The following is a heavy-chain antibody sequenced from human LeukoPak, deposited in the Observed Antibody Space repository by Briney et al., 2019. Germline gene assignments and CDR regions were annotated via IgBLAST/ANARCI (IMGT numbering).Heavy chain of an antibody. CDR1: GFTFANFA. D-gene: IGHD1-26*01. CDR3: ARARSGSYFDY. V-gene: IGHV3-11*06. J-gene: IGHJ4*02. CDR2: ISSSSSYT. Sequence: PGGSLRLSCAASGFTFANFAMSWVRQAPGKGLEWVSYISSSSSYTTYADSVKGQFTISRDNAKNTLYLQMNSLRAEDTAVYYCARARSGSYFDYWGQGTLVTVSS.